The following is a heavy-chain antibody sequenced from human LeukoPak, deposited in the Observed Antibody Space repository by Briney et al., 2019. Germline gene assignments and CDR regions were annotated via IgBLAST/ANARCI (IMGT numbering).Heavy chain of an antibody. Sequence: GGSLRLSCAASGFTFSSYGMHWVRQAPGKGLEWVAFIRYDGSNKYYADSVKGRFTISRDNSKNTLYLQMNSLRAEDTAVYYCARTGIAVAGSKFDYWGQGTLVTVSS. D-gene: IGHD6-19*01. J-gene: IGHJ4*02. CDR1: GFTFSSYG. CDR2: IRYDGSNK. V-gene: IGHV3-30*02. CDR3: ARTGIAVAGSKFDY.